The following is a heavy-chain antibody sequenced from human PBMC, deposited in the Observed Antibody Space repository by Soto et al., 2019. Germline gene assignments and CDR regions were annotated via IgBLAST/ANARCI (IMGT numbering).Heavy chain of an antibody. CDR2: IYYTGST. D-gene: IGHD6-19*01. J-gene: IGHJ4*02. CDR1: GGSFIGYY. Sequence: SQTLFLTCAVFGGSFIGYYWRWIRQPPGKGLEWIGGIYYTGSTYYNPSLKSRVTISVDTSKNQLYLKLSSVTAADTAVYYCARHGQWLAKGVYWGQGTLVTVSS. V-gene: IGHV4-34*01. CDR3: ARHGQWLAKGVY.